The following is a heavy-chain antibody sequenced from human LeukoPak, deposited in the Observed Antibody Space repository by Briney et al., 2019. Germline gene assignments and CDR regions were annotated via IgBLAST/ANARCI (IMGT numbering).Heavy chain of an antibody. Sequence: SETLSLTCTVSGGSISSSSYYWGWIRQPPGKGLEWIGSIYYSGSTYYNPPLKSPVTISVDTSKNQLSLKLSSVTAADTAGYYCASQRGIAVAGYFDYWGQGTLVTVSS. CDR3: ASQRGIAVAGYFDY. J-gene: IGHJ4*02. D-gene: IGHD6-19*01. CDR2: IYYSGST. V-gene: IGHV4-39*01. CDR1: GGSISSSSYY.